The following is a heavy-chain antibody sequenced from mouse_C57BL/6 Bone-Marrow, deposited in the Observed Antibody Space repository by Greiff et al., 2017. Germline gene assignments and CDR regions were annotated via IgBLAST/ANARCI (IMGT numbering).Heavy chain of an antibody. CDR3: ARPDGYYGWYFDV. Sequence: EVQGVESGGGLVKPGGSLKLSCAASGFTFSDYGMHWVRQAPEKGLEWVAYISSGSSTIYYADTVKGRFTISRDNAKNTLFLQMTSLRYEDTALYYCARPDGYYGWYFDVWGTGTTVTVSS. CDR2: ISSGSSTI. CDR1: GFTFSDYG. J-gene: IGHJ1*03. D-gene: IGHD2-3*01. V-gene: IGHV5-17*01.